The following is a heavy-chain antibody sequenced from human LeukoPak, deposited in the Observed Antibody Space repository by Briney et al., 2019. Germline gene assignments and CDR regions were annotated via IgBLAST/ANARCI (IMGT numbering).Heavy chain of an antibody. Sequence: GASVKVSCKASGYTFTSYGISWVRQAPGQGLEGMGWFSAYNGNTNYAQKLQGRVTMTTDTSTSTAYMELRSLRSDDTAVYYCARGGTAIAAAGTPKYNWFDPWGQGTLVTASS. V-gene: IGHV1-18*01. J-gene: IGHJ5*02. D-gene: IGHD6-13*01. CDR3: ARGGTAIAAAGTPKYNWFDP. CDR1: GYTFTSYG. CDR2: FSAYNGNT.